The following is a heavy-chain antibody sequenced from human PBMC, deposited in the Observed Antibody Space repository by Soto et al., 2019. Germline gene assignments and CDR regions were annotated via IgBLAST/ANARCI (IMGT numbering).Heavy chain of an antibody. CDR2: IYTSGST. Sequence: QVQLQESGPGLVKPSETLSLTCTVSGGSISSYYWSWIRQPAGKGLEWIGRIYTSGSTNYNPSLKSRVTMSVDTSKNQFSLKLSSVTAADTAVYYCARDALGGYYDSSGYYDAFDIWGQGTMVTVSS. J-gene: IGHJ3*02. CDR3: ARDALGGYYDSSGYYDAFDI. D-gene: IGHD3-22*01. CDR1: GGSISSYY. V-gene: IGHV4-4*07.